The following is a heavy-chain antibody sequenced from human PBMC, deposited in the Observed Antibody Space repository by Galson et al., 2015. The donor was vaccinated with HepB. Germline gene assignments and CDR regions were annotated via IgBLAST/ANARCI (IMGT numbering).Heavy chain of an antibody. Sequence: SLRLSCAASGFTFSSYAMGWVRQAPGKGLEWVSAISGSGGSTYYADSVKGRFTISRDNSKNTLYLQMNSLRAEDTAVYYCAKDLRSTSCYYGLGSACEDYWGQGTLVTVSS. CDR1: GFTFSSYA. D-gene: IGHD2-2*01. V-gene: IGHV3-23*01. J-gene: IGHJ4*02. CDR2: ISGSGGST. CDR3: AKDLRSTSCYYGLGSACEDY.